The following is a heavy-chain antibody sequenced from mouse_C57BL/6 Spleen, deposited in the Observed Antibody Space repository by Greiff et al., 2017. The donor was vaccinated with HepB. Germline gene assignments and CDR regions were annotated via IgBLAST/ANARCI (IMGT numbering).Heavy chain of an antibody. Sequence: EVKLQESGGGLVKPGGSLKLSCAASGFTFSDYGMHWVRQAPEKGLEWVAYISSGSSTNYYADTVKGRFTISRDNAKNTLFLQMTSLRSEDTAMYYCAREGITTVVAPPFAYWGQGTLVTVSA. CDR1: GFTFSDYG. D-gene: IGHD1-1*01. CDR3: AREGITTVVAPPFAY. CDR2: ISSGSSTN. J-gene: IGHJ3*01. V-gene: IGHV5-17*01.